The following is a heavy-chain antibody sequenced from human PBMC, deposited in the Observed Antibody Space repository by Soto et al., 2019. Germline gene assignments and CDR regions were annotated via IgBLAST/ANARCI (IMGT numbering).Heavy chain of an antibody. V-gene: IGHV3-74*01. D-gene: IGHD1-26*01. CDR1: GLSFSDYW. J-gene: IGHJ4*02. Sequence: EVRLAESGGGLVQPGGSLRLSCVASGLSFSDYWMHWVRQAPGKGLIWVSGIRSGGDTDYADSVKGRFNISRDNAKNTVYPQMTNLRADDTAVYYCGLVDGTAGADWGQGTLVTVSS. CDR3: GLVDGTAGAD. CDR2: IRSGGDT.